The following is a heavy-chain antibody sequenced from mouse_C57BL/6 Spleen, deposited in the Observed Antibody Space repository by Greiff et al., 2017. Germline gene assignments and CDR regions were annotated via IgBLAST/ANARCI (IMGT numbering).Heavy chain of an antibody. CDR1: GFNIKDDY. J-gene: IGHJ1*03. CDR3: TTYYYGSSHWYFDV. D-gene: IGHD1-1*01. CDR2: IDPENGDP. V-gene: IGHV14-4*01. Sequence: VQLKQSGAELVRPGASVKLSCTASGFNIKDDYMHWVKQSPEQGLEWIGWIDPENGDPVYASKFQGKATITADTSSNTAYLQLSSLTSEDTAVYYCTTYYYGSSHWYFDVWGTGTTVTVSS.